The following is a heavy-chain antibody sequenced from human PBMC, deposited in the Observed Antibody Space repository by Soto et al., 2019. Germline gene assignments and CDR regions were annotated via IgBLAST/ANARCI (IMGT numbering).Heavy chain of an antibody. CDR3: ARDPPYYDILTGYWPDY. D-gene: IGHD3-9*01. J-gene: IGHJ4*02. Sequence: PGGSLRLSCAASGFTFSSYSMNWVRQAPGKGLEWVSSISSSSSYIYYADSVKGRFTISRDNAKNSLYLQMNSLRAEDTAVYYCARDPPYYDILTGYWPDYWGQGTLVTVSS. V-gene: IGHV3-21*01. CDR1: GFTFSSYS. CDR2: ISSSSSYI.